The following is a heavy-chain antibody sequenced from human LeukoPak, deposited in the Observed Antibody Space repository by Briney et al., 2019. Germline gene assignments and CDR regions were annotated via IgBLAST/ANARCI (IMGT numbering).Heavy chain of an antibody. J-gene: IGHJ4*02. CDR3: AKEMASPNTHFDF. CDR1: RFSFSSYT. Sequence: GGSLRLSCEASRFSFSSYTMHWVRQAPGKGLEWVAVISFDGNNKHYADSVKGRFTISRDNSKKTVHLEMNSLRTDDTAVYYCAKEMASPNTHFDFWGQGTLVTVSS. CDR2: ISFDGNNK. V-gene: IGHV3-30-3*01. D-gene: IGHD5-24*01.